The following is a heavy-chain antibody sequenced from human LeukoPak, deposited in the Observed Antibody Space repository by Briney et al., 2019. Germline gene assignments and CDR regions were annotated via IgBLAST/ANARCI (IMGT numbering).Heavy chain of an antibody. J-gene: IGHJ5*02. D-gene: IGHD3-3*01. CDR2: INPSGGST. V-gene: IGHV1-46*01. Sequence: SVKVSCKASGYTFTSYYMHWVRQAPGQGLEWMGIINPSGGSTSYAQKFQGRVTMTRDMSTSTVYMELSSLRSEDTAVYYCARDNDFWSGYQQNWFDPWGQGTLVTVSS. CDR3: ARDNDFWSGYQQNWFDP. CDR1: GYTFTSYY.